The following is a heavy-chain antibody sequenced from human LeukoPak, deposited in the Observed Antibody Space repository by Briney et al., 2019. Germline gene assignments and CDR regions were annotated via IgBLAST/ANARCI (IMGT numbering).Heavy chain of an antibody. Sequence: GGSLRLSCAASGFIFSSYGMHWVRQAPGKGLEWVAVIWSDASNTYYVDSVKGRFTISRDNSKNTLYLQMNSLRAEDTAVYYCARYDFWSGWYGMDVWGQGTLVTVSS. CDR1: GFIFSSYG. CDR3: ARYDFWSGWYGMDV. V-gene: IGHV3-33*01. D-gene: IGHD3-3*01. J-gene: IGHJ6*02. CDR2: IWSDASNT.